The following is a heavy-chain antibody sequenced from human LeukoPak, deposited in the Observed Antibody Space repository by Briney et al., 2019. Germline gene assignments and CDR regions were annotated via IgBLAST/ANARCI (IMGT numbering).Heavy chain of an antibody. CDR1: GYTFTGYS. J-gene: IGHJ5*02. Sequence: GASVKVSCKASGYTFTGYSMHWVRQAPGQGLGWMGRINPDSGGTNYAQKFQGRVTMSRDTSISTAYMELRRLTSDDTAVYYCARETQEGFDPWGQGTLVTVSS. CDR2: INPDSGGT. CDR3: ARETQEGFDP. V-gene: IGHV1-2*06.